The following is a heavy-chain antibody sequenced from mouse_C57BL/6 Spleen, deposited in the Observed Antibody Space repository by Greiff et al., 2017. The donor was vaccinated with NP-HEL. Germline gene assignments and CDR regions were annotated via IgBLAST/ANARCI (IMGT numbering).Heavy chain of an antibody. Sequence: VQLVESGAELAKPGASVKLSCKASGYTFTSYWMYWVKQRPGQGLEWIGYINPSSGYTKYNQKFKDKATLTADKSSSTAYMQLGSLTYEDSAVYYCARYYYSNYFDYWGQGTTLTVSS. CDR3: ARYYYSNYFDY. J-gene: IGHJ2*01. CDR2: INPSSGYT. D-gene: IGHD2-5*01. CDR1: GYTFTSYW. V-gene: IGHV1-7*01.